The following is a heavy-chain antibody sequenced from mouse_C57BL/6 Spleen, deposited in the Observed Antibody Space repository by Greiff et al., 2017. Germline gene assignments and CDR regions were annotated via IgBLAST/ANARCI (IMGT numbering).Heavy chain of an antibody. CDR3: ARSSNYDYYAMDY. D-gene: IGHD2-5*01. CDR1: GYAFSSYW. Sequence: VQLQQSGAELVKPGASVKISCKASGYAFSSYWMNWVKQRPGKGLEWIGQIYPGDGDTNYNGKFKGKATLTADKSSSTAYMQLSSLTSEDSAVYFCARSSNYDYYAMDYWGQGTSVTVSS. J-gene: IGHJ4*01. V-gene: IGHV1-80*01. CDR2: IYPGDGDT.